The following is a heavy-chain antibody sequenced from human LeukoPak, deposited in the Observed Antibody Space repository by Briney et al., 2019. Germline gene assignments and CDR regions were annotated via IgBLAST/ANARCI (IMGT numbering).Heavy chain of an antibody. V-gene: IGHV3-23*01. CDR2: ISGSGGST. CDR3: AKDRRETTGVYYGMDV. J-gene: IGHJ6*02. CDR1: GITFSSNA. D-gene: IGHD7-27*01. Sequence: GGSLRLSCAASGITFSSNAMSWVRQAPGKGLEWVSAISGSGGSTYYADSVKGRFTISRDNSKNTLYLQMNSLRAEDTAVYYCAKDRRETTGVYYGMDVWGQGTTVTVSS.